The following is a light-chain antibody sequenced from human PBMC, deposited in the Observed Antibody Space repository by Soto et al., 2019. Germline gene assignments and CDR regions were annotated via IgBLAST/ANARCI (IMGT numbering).Light chain of an antibody. CDR1: SSGVGGYNH. Sequence: QSVLTQPASMSGSPGQSITISCPGTSSGVGGYNHVSCYQQHPGKAPKLMIYGVSNRPAGISNRFSGSKSGNTASLTISGLQAEDEADYYCNSYTSGSALYVFGTGTKVTVL. J-gene: IGLJ1*01. CDR2: GVS. V-gene: IGLV2-14*01. CDR3: NSYTSGSALYV.